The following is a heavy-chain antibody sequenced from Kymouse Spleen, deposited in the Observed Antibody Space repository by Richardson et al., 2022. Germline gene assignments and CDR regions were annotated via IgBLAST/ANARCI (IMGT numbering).Heavy chain of an antibody. V-gene: IGHV3-9*01. J-gene: IGHJ3*02. CDR3: AKAWNDAFDI. CDR1: GFTFDDYA. CDR2: ISWNSGSI. D-gene: IGHD1-1*01,IGHD1-20*01,IGHD1-7*01. Sequence: EVQLVESGGGLVQPGRSLRLSCAASGFTFDDYAMHWVRQAPGKGLEWVSGISWNSGSIGYADSVKGRFTISRDNAKNSLYLQMNSLRAEDTALYYCAKAWNDAFDIWGQGTMVTVSS.